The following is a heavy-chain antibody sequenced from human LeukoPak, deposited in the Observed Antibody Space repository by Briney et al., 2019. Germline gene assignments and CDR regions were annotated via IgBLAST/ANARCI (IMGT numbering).Heavy chain of an antibody. CDR3: ARDSSGGSYVDWFDP. CDR1: GYTFTSYG. D-gene: IGHD1-26*01. V-gene: IGHV1-18*01. Sequence: GASVKVSCKASGYTFTSYGISWVRQAPGQGLEWMGWISAYNGNTNYAQKVQGRVTMTTDTSTSTAYMELRSLRSDDTAVYYCARDSSGGSYVDWFDPWGQGTLVTVSS. CDR2: ISAYNGNT. J-gene: IGHJ5*02.